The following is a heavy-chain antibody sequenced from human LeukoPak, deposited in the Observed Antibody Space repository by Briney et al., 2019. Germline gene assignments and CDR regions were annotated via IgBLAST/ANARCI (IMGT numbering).Heavy chain of an antibody. CDR1: SGSISTSNYY. CDR2: IFYSGST. D-gene: IGHD6-19*01. V-gene: IGHV4-39*07. CDR3: ARGSVALWDY. Sequence: SETLSLTCTVSSGSISTSNYYWGWVRQPPGKALEWIGNIFYSGSTYYSPSLKSRVTISLDTSKNQFSLKLSSVTAADTAVYYCARGSVALWDYWGQGTPVTVSS. J-gene: IGHJ4*02.